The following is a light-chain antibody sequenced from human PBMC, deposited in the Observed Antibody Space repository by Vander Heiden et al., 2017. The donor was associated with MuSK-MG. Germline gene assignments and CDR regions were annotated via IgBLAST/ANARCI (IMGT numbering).Light chain of an antibody. CDR2: GAS. Sequence: EVVMTQSPATLSVSPGERATLSCRASQSVSSNLAWYQQKPGQAPRILIYGASTRATGLPARFSGSGSGTEFTLTISSLQSEDFAVYYCQQDNNCAYTFGQGTKLEIK. CDR3: QQDNNCAYT. J-gene: IGKJ2*01. CDR1: QSVSSN. V-gene: IGKV3-15*01.